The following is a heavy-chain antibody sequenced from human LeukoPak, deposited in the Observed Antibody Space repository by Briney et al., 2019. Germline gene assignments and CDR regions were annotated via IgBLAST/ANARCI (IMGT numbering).Heavy chain of an antibody. Sequence: SGGSLRLSCAASGFTFSSYSMNWVRQAPGKGLEWVSSISSSSSNIYYADSVKGRFTISRANAKNSLYLQMNSLRAEGTAVYYCARRVLDCGGSCEGSFDYWGQGTLVTVSS. CDR1: GFTFSSYS. CDR3: ARRVLDCGGSCEGSFDY. D-gene: IGHD2-15*01. J-gene: IGHJ4*02. CDR2: ISSSSSNI. V-gene: IGHV3-21*01.